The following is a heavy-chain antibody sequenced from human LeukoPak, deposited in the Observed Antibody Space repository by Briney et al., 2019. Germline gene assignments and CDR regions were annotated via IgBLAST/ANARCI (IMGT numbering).Heavy chain of an antibody. Sequence: IPSETLSLTCAVYGGSFSGYYWSWIRQPPGKGLEWIGEINHSGSTNYNPSLKSRVTISVDTSKNQFSLKLSSVTAADTAVYYCARGYCSSTSCAGGGWFDPWGQGTLVTVSS. CDR1: GGSFSGYY. J-gene: IGHJ5*02. CDR2: INHSGST. D-gene: IGHD2-2*01. CDR3: ARGYCSSTSCAGGGWFDP. V-gene: IGHV4-34*01.